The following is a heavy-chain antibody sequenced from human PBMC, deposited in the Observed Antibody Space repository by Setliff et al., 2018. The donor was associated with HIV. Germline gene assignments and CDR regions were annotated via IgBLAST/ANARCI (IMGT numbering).Heavy chain of an antibody. CDR3: TSQGQNTFNI. Sequence: GGSLRLSCAASGFTFSSYGMHWVRQAPGKGLEWVAFISYDGSNKYYGDSVKGRFTISRDNSKNTLYLQMNSLRVDDTAMYYCTSQGQNTFNIWGQGTMVTVSS. CDR2: ISYDGSNK. J-gene: IGHJ3*02. V-gene: IGHV3-30*03. CDR1: GFTFSSYG.